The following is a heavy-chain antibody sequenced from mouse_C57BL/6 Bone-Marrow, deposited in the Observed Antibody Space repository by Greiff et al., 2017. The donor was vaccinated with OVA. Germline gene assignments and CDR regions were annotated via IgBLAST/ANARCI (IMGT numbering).Heavy chain of an antibody. CDR3: AIHYYGSSYYFDY. D-gene: IGHD1-1*01. J-gene: IGHJ2*01. Sequence: VQLVESGPGLVAPSQSLSITCTVSGFSLTSYAISWVRQPPGKGLEWLGVIWTGGGTNYNSALKSRLSISKDNSKSQVFLKMNSLQTDDTARYYCAIHYYGSSYYFDYWGQGTTLTVSS. CDR2: IWTGGGT. CDR1: GFSLTSYA. V-gene: IGHV2-9-1*01.